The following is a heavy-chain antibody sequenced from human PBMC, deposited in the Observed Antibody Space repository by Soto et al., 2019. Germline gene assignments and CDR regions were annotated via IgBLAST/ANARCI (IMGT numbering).Heavy chain of an antibody. D-gene: IGHD1-1*01. CDR1: GFTFSNYA. J-gene: IGHJ4*02. V-gene: IGHV3-30*18. CDR3: AKDKGVFNWATSYFDY. CDR2: TSYDGNNE. Sequence: GGSLRLSCSASGFTFSNYAMHWVRQAPGKGLEWVALTSYDGNNEYYTDSVKGRFTISRDNSKNTLFLQMNSPRPEDTAVYYCAKDKGVFNWATSYFDYWGQGALVTVSS.